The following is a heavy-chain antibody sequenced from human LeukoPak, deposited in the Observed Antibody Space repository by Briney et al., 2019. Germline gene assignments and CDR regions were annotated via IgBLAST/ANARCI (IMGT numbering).Heavy chain of an antibody. CDR3: TTEWGQGAFDI. CDR1: GFTFSNAW. V-gene: IGHV3-15*01. Sequence: GGSLRLSCAASGFTFSNAWMSWVRQAPGKGQELVGRIKSKTDGGTTDYAAPVKGRFTISRDDSKNTLYLQMNSLKTEDTAVYYCTTEWGQGAFDIWGQGTMVTVSS. J-gene: IGHJ3*02. D-gene: IGHD3-16*01. CDR2: IKSKTDGGTT.